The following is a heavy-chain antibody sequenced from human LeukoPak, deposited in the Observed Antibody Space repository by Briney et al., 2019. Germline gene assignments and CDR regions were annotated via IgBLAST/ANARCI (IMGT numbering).Heavy chain of an antibody. J-gene: IGHJ1*01. CDR2: IYYSGRT. Sequence: SETLSLTCSVSGDSVGRSDSYWDWIRQPPGKGLEWIGTIYYSGRTYYSPSLKSRVTMSVDPSNNQFSLNLRSVTAADTAVYYCARRRYYDGSGYLEWGQGTLLSVSS. D-gene: IGHD3-22*01. V-gene: IGHV4-39*01. CDR1: GDSVGRSDSY. CDR3: ARRRYYDGSGYLE.